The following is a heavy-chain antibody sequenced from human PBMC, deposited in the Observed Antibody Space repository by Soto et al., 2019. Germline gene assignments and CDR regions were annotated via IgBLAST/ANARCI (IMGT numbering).Heavy chain of an antibody. J-gene: IGHJ2*01. Sequence: EVQLLESGGGLIQPGGSLRLSCTASGFTFINYAMNWVRQAPGKGLEWVSGTSGGGDVAFYADSVKGRFAISRDNSKNTLSLQMNSLRAEDTALYYCVKKSIGTVTNPVYWSFDLWGRGTQVTVSS. CDR1: GFTFINYA. CDR2: TSGGGDVA. D-gene: IGHD4-17*01. V-gene: IGHV3-23*01. CDR3: VKKSIGTVTNPVYWSFDL.